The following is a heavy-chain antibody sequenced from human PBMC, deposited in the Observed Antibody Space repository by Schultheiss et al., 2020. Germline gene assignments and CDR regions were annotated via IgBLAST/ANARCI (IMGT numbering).Heavy chain of an antibody. CDR1: GGSFSGYY. J-gene: IGHJ6*04. Sequence: SPTLSLTCAVYGGSFSGYYWSWIRQPPGKGLEWIGEINHSGSTNYNPSLKSRVTISVDTSKNQFSLKLSSVTAADTAVYYCARGGLHYDFLAVRYYYYGMDVWGKGTTVTGAS. D-gene: IGHD3-3*01. CDR3: ARGGLHYDFLAVRYYYYGMDV. V-gene: IGHV4-34*01. CDR2: INHSGST.